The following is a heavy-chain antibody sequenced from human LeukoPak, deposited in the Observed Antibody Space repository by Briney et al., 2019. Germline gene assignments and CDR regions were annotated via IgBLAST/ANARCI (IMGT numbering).Heavy chain of an antibody. CDR1: GFTFSSFA. D-gene: IGHD6-19*01. J-gene: IGHJ4*02. CDR3: ARDGSGWPLAQYYFDY. V-gene: IGHV3-23*01. CDR2: VSVGGVST. Sequence: GGSLRLSCAASGFTFSSFAMSWVRQAPGKGLEGVSSVSVGGVSTYYAKSVKGRFTISRDNSKNTLYLQMNSLRAEDTAVYYCARDGSGWPLAQYYFDYWGQGTLVTVSS.